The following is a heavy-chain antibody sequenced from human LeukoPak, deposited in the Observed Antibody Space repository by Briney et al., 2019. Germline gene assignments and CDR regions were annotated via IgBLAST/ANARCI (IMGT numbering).Heavy chain of an antibody. D-gene: IGHD6-13*01. J-gene: IGHJ4*02. V-gene: IGHV3-53*01. CDR3: ATLAAAGHYFDY. CDR2: IYSGGST. Sequence: GGSLRLSCAASGFTVSSNYMSWVRQAPGKGLEWVSVIYSGGSTYYADSVKGRFTISRDNSKNTLFLQMNSLRAEDTAVYFCATLAAAGHYFDYWGQGTLVTVSS. CDR1: GFTVSSNY.